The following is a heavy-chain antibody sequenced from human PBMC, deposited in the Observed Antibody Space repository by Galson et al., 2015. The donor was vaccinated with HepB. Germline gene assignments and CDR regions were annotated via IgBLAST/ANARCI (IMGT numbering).Heavy chain of an antibody. CDR3: AKLYSTTWYPFHETFDI. V-gene: IGHV3-73*01. CDR2: IRNRANNYAT. Sequence: SLRLSCAASGFTFSGSGIHWVRLASGKGLEWVGRIRNRANNYATAYAASVRGRFTVSRDDSKNTIYLQMNSLRAEDTAVYYCAKLYSTTWYPFHETFDIWGQGTMVTVSS. J-gene: IGHJ3*02. D-gene: IGHD6-13*01. CDR1: GFTFSGSG.